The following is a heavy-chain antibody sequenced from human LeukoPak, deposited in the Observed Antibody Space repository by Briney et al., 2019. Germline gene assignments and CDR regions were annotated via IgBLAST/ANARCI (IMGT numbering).Heavy chain of an antibody. J-gene: IGHJ4*02. D-gene: IGHD3-9*01. Sequence: PSETLSLTCTVSGGSISGYYWSWIRQPPGKGLEWIGYIYYSGSTNYNPSLKSRVTISVDTSKNQFSLKLSSVTAADTAVYYCARLTSGAYDILTGYYADYWGQGTLVTVSS. V-gene: IGHV4-59*01. CDR3: ARLTSGAYDILTGYYADY. CDR1: GGSISGYY. CDR2: IYYSGST.